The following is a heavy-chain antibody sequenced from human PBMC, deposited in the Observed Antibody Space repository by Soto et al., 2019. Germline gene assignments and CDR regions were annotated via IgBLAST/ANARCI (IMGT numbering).Heavy chain of an antibody. V-gene: IGHV3-23*01. J-gene: IGHJ4*02. D-gene: IGHD6-6*01. CDR3: VREASSSGLHLDH. CDR2: ISGSGSST. CDR1: GFIFSNYA. Sequence: QRLSFAASGFIFSNYAMSWVRQAPGKGLEWVSFISGSGSSTYYADSVKGRFTISRGNSKNTLYLQMNSLRAEDAAVYYCVREASSSGLHLDHWGRGTLVTVSS.